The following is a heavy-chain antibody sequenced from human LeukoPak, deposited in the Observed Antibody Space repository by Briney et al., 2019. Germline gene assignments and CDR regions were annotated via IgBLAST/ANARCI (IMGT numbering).Heavy chain of an antibody. D-gene: IGHD2/OR15-2a*01. CDR3: TRENRPFCPFAY. CDR2: ISHDGTR. J-gene: IGHJ4*02. Sequence: PSETLSLTCGVSGGPIDITNYWSWVRQAPGKGLEWIGEISHDGTRNYNPSLRSRGAMSLDRANNQFSLSLTSVTAADTAVYYCTRENRPFCPFAYWGQGVLVTVSS. V-gene: IGHV4-4*02. CDR1: GGPIDITNY.